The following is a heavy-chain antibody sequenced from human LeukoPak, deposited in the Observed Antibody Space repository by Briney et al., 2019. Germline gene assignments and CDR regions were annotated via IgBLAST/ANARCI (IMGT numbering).Heavy chain of an antibody. CDR2: IYYSGST. CDR3: ARSVRTIAAAWHDAFDI. D-gene: IGHD6-13*01. CDR1: GGSISSSSYY. V-gene: IGHV4-39*01. J-gene: IGHJ3*02. Sequence: SETLSLTCTVSGGSISSSSYYWGWIRQPPGKGLEWIGSIYYSGSTYYNPSLKSRVTISVDTSKNQCSLKLSSVTAADTAVYYCARSVRTIAAAWHDAFDIWGQGTMVTVSS.